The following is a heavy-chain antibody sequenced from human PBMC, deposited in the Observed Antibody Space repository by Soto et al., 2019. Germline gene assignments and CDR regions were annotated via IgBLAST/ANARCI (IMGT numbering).Heavy chain of an antibody. CDR2: ISGYNGNT. J-gene: IGHJ6*02. Sequence: QVRLVQSGAEVKRPGASMKVSCKASGYTFIDYAISWVRQAPGQGLEWMGWISGYNGNTIYAQKVQGRVTLTTDTSTXTXFXXLRSLRSDDTAVYYCARVGAGGNRESLAYYYAMDVWGQGTTVIVSS. CDR3: ARVGAGGNRESLAYYYAMDV. V-gene: IGHV1-18*01. D-gene: IGHD5-18*01. CDR1: GYTFIDYA.